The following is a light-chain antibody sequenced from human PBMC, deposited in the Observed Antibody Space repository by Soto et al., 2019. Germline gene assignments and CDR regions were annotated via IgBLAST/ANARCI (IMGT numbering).Light chain of an antibody. CDR2: DVS. CDR3: CSYAGSYTFV. J-gene: IGLJ2*01. Sequence: QSALTQPRSVSGSPGQSVTISCTGTSSDVGGYNYVSWYQQHPGKAPKLMIYDVSKRPSGVPDRFSGSKSGNTASLTISGLQAEDEDDYYCCSYAGSYTFVFGGGTKVTVL. CDR1: SSDVGGYNY. V-gene: IGLV2-11*01.